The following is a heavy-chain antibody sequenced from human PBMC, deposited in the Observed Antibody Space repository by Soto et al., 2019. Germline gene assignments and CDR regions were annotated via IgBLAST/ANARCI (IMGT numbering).Heavy chain of an antibody. D-gene: IGHD4-4*01. CDR2: ISYDGSNK. Sequence: QVQLVESGGGVVQPGRSLRLSCAASGFTFSSYGMHWVRQAPGKGLEWVAVISYDGSNKYYADSVKGRFIISRDNSKNTLYLQMNSLRAEDTAVYYCAKTSNQDYYYYYMDVWGKGTTVTVSS. CDR1: GFTFSSYG. CDR3: AKTSNQDYYYYYMDV. J-gene: IGHJ6*03. V-gene: IGHV3-30*18.